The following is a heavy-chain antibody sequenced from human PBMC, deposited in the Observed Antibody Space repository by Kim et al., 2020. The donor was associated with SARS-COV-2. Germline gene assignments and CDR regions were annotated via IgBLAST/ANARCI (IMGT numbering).Heavy chain of an antibody. V-gene: IGHV3-30*18. Sequence: GGSLRLSCVASGFTFSTYAMHWVRQAPGKRLEWVAVLSDDGSNKYYADSVKGRFTISRDNSKNTLYLQMNSLRAEDTSLYYCAKGAFSYGTIDYWGQGTLVTVSS. CDR2: LSDDGSNK. J-gene: IGHJ4*02. CDR3: AKGAFSYGTIDY. D-gene: IGHD5-18*01. CDR1: GFTFSTYA.